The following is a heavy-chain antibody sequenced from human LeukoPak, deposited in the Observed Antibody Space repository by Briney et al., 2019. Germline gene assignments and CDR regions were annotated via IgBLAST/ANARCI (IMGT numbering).Heavy chain of an antibody. J-gene: IGHJ4*02. D-gene: IGHD3-16*01. Sequence: GGSLRLSCAASGFTFSSYSMNWVRQAPGKGLEWVSFISSSSSTIYYADSVKGRFTISRDNSKNTLYLQMNSLRAEDTAVYYCAKEGGVPAGSFDYWGQGTLVTVFS. CDR3: AKEGGVPAGSFDY. V-gene: IGHV3-48*01. CDR1: GFTFSSYS. CDR2: ISSSSSTI.